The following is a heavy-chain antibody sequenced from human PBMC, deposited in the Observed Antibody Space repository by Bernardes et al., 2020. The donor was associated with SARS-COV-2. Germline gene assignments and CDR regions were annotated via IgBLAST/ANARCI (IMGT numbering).Heavy chain of an antibody. CDR2: IRHKGSNYST. D-gene: IGHD3-22*01. V-gene: IGHV3-72*01. CDR1: GFTFSAHY. CDR3: AIEVPKFRDSSGYAHYYYAMDV. J-gene: IGHJ6*02. Sequence: GSLRLSCAASGFTFSAHYLDSVRPAPGKGLVWVGRIRHKGSNYSTKYAASVEGRFIISRDDSRKSLYLQMNSLKTEDTAVYYCAIEVPKFRDSSGYAHYYYAMDVWGQGTTVTVSS.